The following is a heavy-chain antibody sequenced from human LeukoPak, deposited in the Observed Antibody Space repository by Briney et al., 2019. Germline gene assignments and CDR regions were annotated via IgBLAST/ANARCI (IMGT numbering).Heavy chain of an antibody. Sequence: SETLSLTCSVSGDSISTYHWNWIRKPPGKGLEWIGYMQSTGNSKYNPSLKSRVNMFVDTSKNQAALILSSVTAADTAVYYCARDKQHSYGRYFDHWGQGALVTVSS. CDR1: GDSISTYH. J-gene: IGHJ4*02. V-gene: IGHV4-59*01. CDR2: MQSTGNS. D-gene: IGHD3-16*01. CDR3: ARDKQHSYGRYFDH.